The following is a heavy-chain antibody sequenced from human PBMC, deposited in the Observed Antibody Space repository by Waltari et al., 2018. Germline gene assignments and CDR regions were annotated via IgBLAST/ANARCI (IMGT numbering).Heavy chain of an antibody. CDR1: GRSISSYY. V-gene: IGHV4-59*01. CDR2: IYYSGST. J-gene: IGHJ4*02. Sequence: QVQLQESGPGLVKPSETLSLTCPVSGRSISSYYWSWIRQPPGKGLEWIGYIYYSGSTNYNPSLKSRVTISVDTSKNQFSLKLSSVTAADTAVYYCASWYSSSDYWGQGTLVTVSS. CDR3: ASWYSSSDY. D-gene: IGHD6-6*01.